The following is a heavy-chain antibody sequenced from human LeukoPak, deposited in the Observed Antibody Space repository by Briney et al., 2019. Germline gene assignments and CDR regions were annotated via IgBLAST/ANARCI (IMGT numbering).Heavy chain of an antibody. Sequence: SGGSLRLSCAASGFTFSNDAMHWVRQAPGKGLEWVSGISWNRGSIVDYADSVKGRFTIFRDNAKNSLYLQMNSLRAEDSALYYCAKDGFHVATKSFDYWGQGTLVTVSS. D-gene: IGHD5-12*01. J-gene: IGHJ4*02. CDR2: ISWNRGSIV. CDR1: GFTFSNDA. V-gene: IGHV3-9*01. CDR3: AKDGFHVATKSFDY.